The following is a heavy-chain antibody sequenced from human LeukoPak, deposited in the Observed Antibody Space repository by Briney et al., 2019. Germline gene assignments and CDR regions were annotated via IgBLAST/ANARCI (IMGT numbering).Heavy chain of an antibody. CDR3: AIPLDRSGYDLDY. Sequence: GESLKISCKGSGYSFTSYWIGWVRQMPGKGLEWMGIIYPGDSDTRYGPSFQGQVTISADKSISTAYLQWSSLKASDTAMYYCAIPLDRSGYDLDYWGQGTLVTVSS. CDR1: GYSFTSYW. V-gene: IGHV5-51*01. CDR2: IYPGDSDT. D-gene: IGHD5-12*01. J-gene: IGHJ4*02.